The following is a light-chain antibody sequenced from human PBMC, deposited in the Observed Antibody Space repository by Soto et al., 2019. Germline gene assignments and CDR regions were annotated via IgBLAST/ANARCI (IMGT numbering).Light chain of an antibody. J-gene: IGLJ1*01. CDR3: LSYTPNSSLSV. Sequence: QSALTQPASVSASPGQSITISCTGSTDDIGSWNYVSWYQHHPGKAPRLVIYDVTHRPSGVSDRFSGSKSGNTASLTISGLQPEDEADYYCLSYTPNSSLSVFGTGTKLTVL. V-gene: IGLV2-14*03. CDR2: DVT. CDR1: TDDIGSWNY.